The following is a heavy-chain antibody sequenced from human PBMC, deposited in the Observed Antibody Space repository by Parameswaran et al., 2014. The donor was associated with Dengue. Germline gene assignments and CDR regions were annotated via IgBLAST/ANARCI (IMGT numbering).Heavy chain of an antibody. CDR2: ISSGGTTI. V-gene: IGHV3-48*03. D-gene: IGHD3-22*01. J-gene: IGHJ4*02. Sequence: VRQAPGKGLEWVSYISSGGTTIYYADSVKGRFTISRDNAKNSLYLQMNSLRAEDTAVYYCATDSPHSSGYPDFDYWGQGTLVTVSS. CDR3: ATDSPHSSGYPDFDY.